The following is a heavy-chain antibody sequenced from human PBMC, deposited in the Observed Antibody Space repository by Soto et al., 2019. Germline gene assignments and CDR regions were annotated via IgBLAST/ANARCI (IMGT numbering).Heavy chain of an antibody. J-gene: IGHJ4*02. CDR3: ARAGRLYYYDSSGRHGSYFHX. D-gene: IGHD3-22*01. CDR2: IYYSGST. CDR1: GGSLSSVGYY. V-gene: IGHV4-31*03. Sequence: SDTLSLTCTVSGGSLSSVGYYWSWIRQHPGKGLELIGYIYYSGSTYYNTSLRSRVTISVDTSKNQFSLKLSSVTAADTAVYYCARAGRLYYYDSSGRHGSYFHXWGQGTLLTVSX.